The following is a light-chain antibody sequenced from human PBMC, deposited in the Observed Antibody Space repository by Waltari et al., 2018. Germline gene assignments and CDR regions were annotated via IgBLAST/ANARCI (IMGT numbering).Light chain of an antibody. CDR2: DVS. CDR3: QKYDKIPLT. J-gene: IGKJ4*01. CDR1: QDIDNN. Sequence: DLQMTQSPSSLSASVGDRVTITCQATQDIDNNLNWHQQQPGKAPNLLIYDVSNLETGVPSRGSGNGYGTDVTLTITNLQPEDFETYDCQKYDKIPLTFDGGTKVEIK. V-gene: IGKV1-33*01.